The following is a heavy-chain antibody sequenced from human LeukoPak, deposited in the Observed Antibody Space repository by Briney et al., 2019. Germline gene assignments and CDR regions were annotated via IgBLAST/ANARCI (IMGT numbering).Heavy chain of an antibody. V-gene: IGHV1-69*06. Sequence: SVKISCKASGGTFSSYAISWVRQAPGHGLEWMGGIIPIFETANYAQKFQGRVTITADKSTSTAYMELSSLGSEDTAVYYCARAIAGRPKRGYYYYMDVWGKGTTVTVSS. CDR1: GGTFSSYA. CDR3: ARAIAGRPKRGYYYYMDV. CDR2: IIPIFETA. D-gene: IGHD6-6*01. J-gene: IGHJ6*03.